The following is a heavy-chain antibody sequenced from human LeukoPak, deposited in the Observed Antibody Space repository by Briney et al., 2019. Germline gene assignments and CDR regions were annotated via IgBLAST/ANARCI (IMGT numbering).Heavy chain of an antibody. Sequence: PEGSLRLPCAASGYTYSSYGMHWVREAPGKGLEWVAFIWYDGCNKNYADSEKRRHNIYRHSPKNTLSPKVKTQRAEDTAVYVYARDGHDAFDIWGQGTMDTVSS. V-gene: IGHV3-33*01. CDR3: ARDGHDAFDI. CDR1: GYTYSSYG. J-gene: IGHJ3*02. D-gene: IGHD3/OR15-3a*01. CDR2: IWYDGCNK.